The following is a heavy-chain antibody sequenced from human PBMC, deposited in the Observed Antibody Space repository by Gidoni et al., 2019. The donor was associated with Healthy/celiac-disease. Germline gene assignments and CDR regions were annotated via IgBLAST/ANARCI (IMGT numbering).Heavy chain of an antibody. D-gene: IGHD2-2*02. J-gene: IGHJ4*02. CDR2: ISWNSGSI. CDR1: GFTLDAYA. Sequence: EVQLVESGGGLVQPGRSLRLPCAAPGFTLDAYAMHWVRQAPGKGLEWVSGISWNSGSIGYADSVKGRFTISRDNAKNSLYLQMNSLRAEDTALYYCAKAPLPVVPATIQIPPTYYFDYWGQGTLVTVSS. V-gene: IGHV3-9*01. CDR3: AKAPLPVVPATIQIPPTYYFDY.